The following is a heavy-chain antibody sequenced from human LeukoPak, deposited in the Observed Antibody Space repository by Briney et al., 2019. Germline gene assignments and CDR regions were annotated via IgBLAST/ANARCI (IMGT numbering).Heavy chain of an antibody. CDR2: INHSGST. Sequence: SETLSLTCAVYGGSFSGYYWSWIRQPPGKGLEWIGEINHSGSTNYNPSLKSRVTISVDTSKNQFSLKLSSVTAADTAVYYCARYVVVVAATRSWYFDLWGRGTLVTVSS. D-gene: IGHD2-15*01. CDR1: GGSFSGYY. J-gene: IGHJ2*01. V-gene: IGHV4-34*09. CDR3: ARYVVVVAATRSWYFDL.